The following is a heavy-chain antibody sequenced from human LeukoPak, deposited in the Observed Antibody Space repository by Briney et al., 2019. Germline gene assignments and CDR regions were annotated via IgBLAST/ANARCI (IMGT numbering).Heavy chain of an antibody. CDR2: MYTTGST. D-gene: IGHD6-6*01. Sequence: SETLSLTCTVSGGSITSGGYYWSWIRQPAGKGLEWIGHMYTTGSTNYNPYLKSRVTISVDTSKNQFSLKLSSVTAADTAVYYCARGEKGSSSGSIDNWGQGTLVTLSS. CDR1: GGSITSGGYY. CDR3: ARGEKGSSSGSIDN. J-gene: IGHJ4*02. V-gene: IGHV4-61*09.